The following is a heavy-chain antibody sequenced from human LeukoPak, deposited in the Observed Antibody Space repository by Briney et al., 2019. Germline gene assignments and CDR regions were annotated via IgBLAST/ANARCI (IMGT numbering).Heavy chain of an antibody. J-gene: IGHJ5*02. CDR3: VRDLQLSYDFSP. D-gene: IGHD3-3*01. CDR2: IYTSGST. V-gene: IGHV4-4*07. CDR1: GGSISSYY. Sequence: SETLSLTCTVSGGSISSYYWSWIRQPAGKGLEWIGRIYTSGSTNYNPSLKSRVTISIDTSKNQFFLSLTSVTAADTAVYYCVRDLQLSYDFSPWGQGTLVTVSS.